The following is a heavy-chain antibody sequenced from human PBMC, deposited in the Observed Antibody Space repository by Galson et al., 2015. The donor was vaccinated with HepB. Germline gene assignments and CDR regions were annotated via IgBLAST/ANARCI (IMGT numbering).Heavy chain of an antibody. CDR2: IRYDGSDR. Sequence: SLRLSCAASGFTFNNYAMHWVRQAPGKGLEWVSYIRYDGSDRWYGKSVEGRFSISRDDSQNTLYLRMDSLRPEDTAVYYCAKGGASFGSGYYFDSWGQGALVTVSS. CDR3: AKGGASFGSGYYFDS. V-gene: IGHV3-30*02. CDR1: GFTFNNYA. D-gene: IGHD3-10*01. J-gene: IGHJ4*02.